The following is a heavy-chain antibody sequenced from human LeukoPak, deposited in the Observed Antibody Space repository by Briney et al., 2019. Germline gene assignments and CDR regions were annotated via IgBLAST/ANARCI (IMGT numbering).Heavy chain of an antibody. D-gene: IGHD2-2*01. V-gene: IGHV1-2*04. J-gene: IGHJ6*02. CDR1: GYTFSDYY. CDR3: AKTLEYCNSTRCYDPEFYGMDV. Sequence: ASVKVSCKASGYTFSDYYIHWVRQAPGQGLEWMGWISPNSGGTKYAQKFQDWVTMTRDTSIATAYLELSRLKSDDTAVYYCAKTLEYCNSTRCYDPEFYGMDVWGQGTTVTVSS. CDR2: ISPNSGGT.